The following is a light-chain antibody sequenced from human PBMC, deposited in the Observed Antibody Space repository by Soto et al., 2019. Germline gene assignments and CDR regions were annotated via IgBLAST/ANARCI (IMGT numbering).Light chain of an antibody. CDR3: QQYYSYST. CDR1: QSISNW. V-gene: IGKV1-5*01. Sequence: DIQMTQSPPTLSASVGDRVTITCRASQSISNWLAWYQQKPGKAPKLLIYDASSLDSGVPSRFSGSGSGTEFTLTISGLQPDDFASYYCQQYYSYSTFGQGTKVDIK. J-gene: IGKJ1*01. CDR2: DAS.